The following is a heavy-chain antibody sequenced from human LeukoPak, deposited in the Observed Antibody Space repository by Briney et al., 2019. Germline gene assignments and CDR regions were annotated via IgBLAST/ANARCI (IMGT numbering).Heavy chain of an antibody. CDR3: VRESSGDAFDI. Sequence: GGSLRLSCAASGFTVMNNYMNWVRQAPGKGLEWVSVIYSGGNTYCADSVKGRFTISRDNSKNTLYLQMNSLRSEDTAVYYCVRESSGDAFDIWGQGTMVTVSS. J-gene: IGHJ3*02. CDR1: GFTVMNNY. CDR2: IYSGGNT. V-gene: IGHV3-66*02.